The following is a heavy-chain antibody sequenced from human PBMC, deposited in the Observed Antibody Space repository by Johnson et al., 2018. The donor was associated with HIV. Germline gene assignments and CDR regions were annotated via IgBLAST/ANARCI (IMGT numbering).Heavy chain of an antibody. V-gene: IGHV3-64*01. D-gene: IGHD3-22*01. Sequence: EVLLLESGGGLVQPGGSLRLSCAASGFTLSSYGMHWVRQAPGKGLEYVSAISSNGGSTYYANSVKGRFTISRDNSKNTLYLQMGSLRAEDMAVYYCARDLYDSSVGAFDIWGQGTMVTVSS. CDR2: ISSNGGST. CDR1: GFTLSSYG. J-gene: IGHJ3*02. CDR3: ARDLYDSSVGAFDI.